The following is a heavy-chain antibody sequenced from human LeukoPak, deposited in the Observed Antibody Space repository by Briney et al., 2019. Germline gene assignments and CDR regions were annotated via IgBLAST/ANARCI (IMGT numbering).Heavy chain of an antibody. CDR3: AALLRGPLGGGSDQRRQDY. V-gene: IGHV1-2*02. CDR2: INPNSGGT. CDR1: GYTFTGYY. Sequence: ASVKVSCKASGYTFTGYYMHWVRQAPGQGLEWMGWINPNSGGTNYAQKFQGRVTMTRDTSISTAYMELSRLRSDDTAVYYCAALLRGPLGGGSDQRRQDYWGQGTLVTVSS. D-gene: IGHD3-16*01. J-gene: IGHJ4*02.